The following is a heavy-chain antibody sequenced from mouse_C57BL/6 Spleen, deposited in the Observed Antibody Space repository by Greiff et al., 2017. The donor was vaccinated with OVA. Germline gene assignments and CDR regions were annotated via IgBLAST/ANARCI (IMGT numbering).Heavy chain of an antibody. CDR3: ARDGNYVGAMDY. CDR1: GYSITSGYY. J-gene: IGHJ4*01. Sequence: DVQLQESGPGLVKPSQSLSLTCSVTGYSITSGYYWNWIRQFPGNKLEWMGYISYDGSNNYNPSLKNRISITRDTSKNQFFLKLNSVTTEDTATYYCARDGNYVGAMDYWGQGTSVTVSS. CDR2: ISYDGSN. V-gene: IGHV3-6*01. D-gene: IGHD2-1*01.